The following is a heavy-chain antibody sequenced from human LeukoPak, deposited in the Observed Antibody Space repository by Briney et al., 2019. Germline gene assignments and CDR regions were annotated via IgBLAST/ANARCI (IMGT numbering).Heavy chain of an antibody. CDR1: GGPISSYY. J-gene: IGHJ4*02. D-gene: IGHD3-22*01. V-gene: IGHV4-59*01. Sequence: PSETLSLTCTVSGGPISSYYWSWIRQPPGKGLEWIGHIYYSGSTNYNPSLKSRVTISVDTSKKQFSLKLSSVTAADTAVYYCARRYYDSSGYFHYFDYWGQGTLVTVSS. CDR3: ARRYYDSSGYFHYFDY. CDR2: IYYSGST.